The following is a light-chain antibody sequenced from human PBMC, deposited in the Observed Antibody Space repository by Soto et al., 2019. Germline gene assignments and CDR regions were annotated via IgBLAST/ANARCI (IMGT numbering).Light chain of an antibody. CDR1: SSNIGAGYD. J-gene: IGLJ3*02. CDR2: GNS. V-gene: IGLV1-40*01. Sequence: QSVLTQPPSVSGARGQRVTISCTGSSSNIGAGYDGHWYQQLPGTAPKLLIYGNSNRPSGVPDRFSGSKSGTSASLAITGLRAEDEADYFCQSYDSSLSGWVFGGGTKLTVL. CDR3: QSYDSSLSGWV.